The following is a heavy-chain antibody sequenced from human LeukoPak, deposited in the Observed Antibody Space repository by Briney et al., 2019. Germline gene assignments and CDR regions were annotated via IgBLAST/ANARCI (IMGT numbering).Heavy chain of an antibody. CDR3: ARGPRLRVLLDY. V-gene: IGHV3-66*01. Sequence: GGSLRLSCAASGFSVSSNYMGGVRQAPGKGLEWVSIIYSGGSRYYADSVRGRFTISRDNSKNTLYLQMNSLGAEDTAVYYCARGPRLRVLLDYWGQGTLVTVSS. D-gene: IGHD4/OR15-4a*01. CDR1: GFSVSSNY. J-gene: IGHJ4*02. CDR2: IYSGGSR.